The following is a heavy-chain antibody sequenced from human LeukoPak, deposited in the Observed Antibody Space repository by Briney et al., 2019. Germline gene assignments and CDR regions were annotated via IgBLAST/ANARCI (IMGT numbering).Heavy chain of an antibody. CDR2: IRYDGSNK. Sequence: GGSLRLSCAASGFTFSSYGMHWVRQAPGKGLEWVAFIRYDGSNKYYADSVKGRFTISRDNAKNSLFLHMNSLRVEDTALYYCARDRVVVATTTPPYWYFDLWGRGTRVTVSS. J-gene: IGHJ2*01. D-gene: IGHD2-15*01. CDR3: ARDRVVVATTTPPYWYFDL. CDR1: GFTFSSYG. V-gene: IGHV3-30*02.